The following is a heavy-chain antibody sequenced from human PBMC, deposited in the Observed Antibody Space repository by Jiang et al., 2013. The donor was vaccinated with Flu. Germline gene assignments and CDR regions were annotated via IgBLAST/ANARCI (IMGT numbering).Heavy chain of an antibody. CDR3: ARRVIVGFFAGALSF. CDR2: IYYTGST. D-gene: IGHD2-21*01. CDR1: GASITSRSCY. J-gene: IGHJ4*02. V-gene: IGHV4-39*01. Sequence: GSGLVKPSETLSLTCTVSGASITSRSCYWGWIRQPPGKGLEWIGNIYYTGSTYYNPSLRSRVTMSVDTSKNQFSLSLSFVTAADTAVYYCARRVIVGFFAGALSFWGQGTLVTVSS.